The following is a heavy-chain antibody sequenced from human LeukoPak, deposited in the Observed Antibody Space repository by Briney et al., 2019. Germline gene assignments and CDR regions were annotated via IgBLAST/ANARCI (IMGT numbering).Heavy chain of an antibody. CDR2: MNPNSGNT. V-gene: IGHV1-8*01. CDR3: AKTPRYQYHLDY. Sequence: VASVKVSCKASGYTFTSYDINWVRQATGQGLEWMGWMNPNSGNTGYAQKFQGRVTMTTDTSTSTAYMELSRLRSDDTAVYYCAKTPRYQYHLDYWGQGTLVTVSS. J-gene: IGHJ4*02. D-gene: IGHD1-14*01. CDR1: GYTFTSYD.